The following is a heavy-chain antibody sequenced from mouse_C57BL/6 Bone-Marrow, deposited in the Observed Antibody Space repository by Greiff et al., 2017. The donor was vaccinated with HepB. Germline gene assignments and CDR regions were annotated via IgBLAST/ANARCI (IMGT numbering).Heavy chain of an antibody. V-gene: IGHV3-8*01. Sequence: EVKLVESGPGLAKPSQSLSLTCSVTGYSITSDYLNWVRKFPENKLEYMGYISYSGSTYYNPSLKSRISITRDTSKNPYYLQLNSVTTEDTATYYCARGYYSNSWFAYWGQGTLVTVSA. CDR2: ISYSGST. CDR3: ARGYYSNSWFAY. D-gene: IGHD2-5*01. J-gene: IGHJ3*01. CDR1: GYSITSDY.